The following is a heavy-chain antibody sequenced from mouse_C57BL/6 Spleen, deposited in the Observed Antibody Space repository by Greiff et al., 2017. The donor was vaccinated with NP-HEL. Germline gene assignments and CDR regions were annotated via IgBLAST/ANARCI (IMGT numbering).Heavy chain of an antibody. CDR3: ARVDGYYKGFDY. J-gene: IGHJ2*01. D-gene: IGHD2-3*01. CDR2: IYPRSGNT. V-gene: IGHV1-81*01. CDR1: GYTFTSYG. Sequence: QVQLKESGAELARPGASVKLSCKASGYTFTSYGISWVKQRTGQGLEWIGEIYPRSGNTYYNEKFKGKATLTADKSSSTAYMELRSLTSEDSAVYFCARVDGYYKGFDYWGQGTTLTVSS.